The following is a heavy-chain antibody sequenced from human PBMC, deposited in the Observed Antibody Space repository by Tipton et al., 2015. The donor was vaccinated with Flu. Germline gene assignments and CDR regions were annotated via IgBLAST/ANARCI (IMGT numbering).Heavy chain of an antibody. CDR2: ISGTVNST. CDR1: GFSFRRYA. CDR3: ATLGFHIGAAGAEGFAP. D-gene: IGHD4/OR15-4a*01. Sequence: SLRLSCVASGFSFRRYAMSWVRQAPGKGLEWVSSISGTVNSTYYGDSVKGRFTVSRDNSKNTLYLQMNNLRAEDTALYFCATLGFHIGAAGAEGFAPWGQGTLVTVSS. J-gene: IGHJ5*02. V-gene: IGHV3-23*01.